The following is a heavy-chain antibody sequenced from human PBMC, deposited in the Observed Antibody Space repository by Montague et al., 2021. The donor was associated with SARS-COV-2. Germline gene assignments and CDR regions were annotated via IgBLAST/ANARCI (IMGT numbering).Heavy chain of an antibody. Sequence: CAISGDSVSRNGVAWTWVRQSPSRGLEYLGRTYYTSRWHNDQAPSVKGRLTVNPDTSKNQFSLHLNSVTPKDTAVYYCARDGDGWEVPFDFWSQGTLVTVSS. CDR1: GDSVSRNGVA. J-gene: IGHJ4*01. D-gene: IGHD1-26*01. CDR3: ARDGDGWEVPFDF. CDR2: TYYTSRWHN. V-gene: IGHV6-1*01.